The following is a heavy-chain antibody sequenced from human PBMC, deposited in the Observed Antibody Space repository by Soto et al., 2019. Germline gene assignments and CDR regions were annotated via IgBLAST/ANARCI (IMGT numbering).Heavy chain of an antibody. CDR2: XSXXGXAX. J-gene: IGHJ4*02. V-gene: IGHV3-23*01. CDR3: AKDLHGSGWSFDQ. Sequence: PGGSLRLSCAASGFGLSSYAVSWVRQAPGKGLEXVAXXSXXGXAXXXAXXVKGRFTSSRDNSKNTLYLETNSVGAEETAVYYCAKDLHGSGWSFDQWGQGTVVTVSS. D-gene: IGHD6-19*01. CDR1: GFGLSSYA.